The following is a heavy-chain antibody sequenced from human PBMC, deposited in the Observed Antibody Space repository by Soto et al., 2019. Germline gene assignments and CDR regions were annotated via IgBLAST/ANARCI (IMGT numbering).Heavy chain of an antibody. Sequence: ASVKVSCKASGYTLAGYYMHWVRQAPGQGLEWMGWINPNSGGTNYAQKFQGWVTMTRDTSISTAYMELSRLRSDDTAVYYCARGTLGYCSSTSCYGGDSFDYGMDVWGQGTTVTVSS. D-gene: IGHD2-2*01. CDR1: GYTLAGYY. V-gene: IGHV1-2*04. J-gene: IGHJ6*02. CDR2: INPNSGGT. CDR3: ARGTLGYCSSTSCYGGDSFDYGMDV.